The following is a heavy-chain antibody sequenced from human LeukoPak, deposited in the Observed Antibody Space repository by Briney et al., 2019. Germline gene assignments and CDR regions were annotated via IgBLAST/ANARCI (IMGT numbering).Heavy chain of an antibody. Sequence: GESLKISCKGSGYIFTSYWIGWVRQMPGKGLEWMGIIYPGDSDTRYSPSFQGQVTLLADKSISTAYLQWSSLKASDTAMYYCARKTGGSGTYKGVFDIWGQGTMVTVSS. CDR1: GYIFTSYW. CDR2: IYPGDSDT. CDR3: ARKTGGSGTYKGVFDI. D-gene: IGHD3-10*01. J-gene: IGHJ3*02. V-gene: IGHV5-51*01.